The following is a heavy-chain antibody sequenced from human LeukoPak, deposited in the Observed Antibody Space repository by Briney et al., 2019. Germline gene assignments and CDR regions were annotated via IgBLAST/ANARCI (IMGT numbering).Heavy chain of an antibody. J-gene: IGHJ5*02. D-gene: IGHD3-3*02. Sequence: SETLSLTCTVSGGSISSYYWSWIRQPAGKGLEWIGRIYTSGSTNYNPSLKSRVTMSVDTSKNQFSLKLSSVTAADTAVHYCASQHSSGGFDPWGQGTLVTVSS. CDR3: ASQHSSGGFDP. V-gene: IGHV4-4*07. CDR1: GGSISSYY. CDR2: IYTSGST.